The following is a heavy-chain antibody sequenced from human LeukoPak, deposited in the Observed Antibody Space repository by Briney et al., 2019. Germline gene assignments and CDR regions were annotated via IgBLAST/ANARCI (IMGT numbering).Heavy chain of an antibody. CDR3: ARPAMGIAAVKYYYYYYMDV. V-gene: IGHV5-51*01. J-gene: IGHJ6*03. D-gene: IGHD6-13*01. CDR2: IYPGDSDT. Sequence: GESLKISCKGSGYRFTSYWIGWVRQMPGKGLEWMGIIYPGDSDTRYSPSFQGQVTISADKSISTAYLQWSSLKASDTAMYYCARPAMGIAAVKYYYYYYMDVWGKGTTVTVSS. CDR1: GYRFTSYW.